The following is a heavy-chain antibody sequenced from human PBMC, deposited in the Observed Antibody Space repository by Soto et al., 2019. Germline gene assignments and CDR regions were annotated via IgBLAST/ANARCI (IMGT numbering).Heavy chain of an antibody. CDR1: GYTFSSHG. D-gene: IGHD2-2*01. V-gene: IGHV1-18*01. CDR3: ARVFAYCRSWTGPREWFDP. CDR2: VSGDNANT. J-gene: IGHJ5*02. Sequence: QVQLVQSGAEVKKPGTSVKVSCTASGYTFSSHGISWVRQAPGQGLQWIGWVSGDNANTNYAQRLQGRVTMTTDTSPNTGHMEVRSVRSADTAAYYCARVFAYCRSWTGPREWFDPWGHGSLVLVSS.